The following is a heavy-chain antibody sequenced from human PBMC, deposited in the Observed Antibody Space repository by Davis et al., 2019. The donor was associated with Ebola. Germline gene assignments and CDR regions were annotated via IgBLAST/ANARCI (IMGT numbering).Heavy chain of an antibody. CDR3: ARGKWELPLDY. Sequence: AASVKVSCKVSGYTFTAYYMHWVRQAPGQGLEWMGRINPNSGDTDSAQKFQGRVTMTTDTSISTAYMELSRLRSDDTAVYYCARGKWELPLDYWGQGTLVTVSS. V-gene: IGHV1-2*06. CDR2: INPNSGDT. J-gene: IGHJ4*02. D-gene: IGHD1-26*01. CDR1: GYTFTAYY.